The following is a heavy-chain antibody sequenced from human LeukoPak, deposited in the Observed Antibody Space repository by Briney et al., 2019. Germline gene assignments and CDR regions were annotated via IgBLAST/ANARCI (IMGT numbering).Heavy chain of an antibody. CDR1: GGSFSGYY. Sequence: SETLSLTCAVYGGSFSGYYWSWIRQPPGKGLEWIGKINHSGSTNYNPSLKSRVTISVDTSKNQFSLKLSSVTAADTAVYYCARVFAFGMVIIPWFDPWGQGTLVTVSS. V-gene: IGHV4-34*01. CDR3: ARVFAFGMVIIPWFDP. J-gene: IGHJ5*02. CDR2: INHSGST. D-gene: IGHD3-3*01.